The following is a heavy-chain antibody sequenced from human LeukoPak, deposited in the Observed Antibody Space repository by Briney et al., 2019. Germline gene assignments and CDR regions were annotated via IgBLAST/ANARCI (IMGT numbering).Heavy chain of an antibody. CDR2: MYHSGST. V-gene: IGHV4-38-2*02. D-gene: IGHD2-15*01. CDR1: GYSISSNYY. J-gene: IGHJ6*03. Sequence: SETLSLTCTVSGYSISSNYYWGWIRQPPGQGLEWIGSMYHSGSTYYNPSLKSRVSISVDTSKNQFSLKLSSVTAADTAVYYCARGYCSGGSCYSYYYYNYMDVWGKGTTVTVSS. CDR3: ARGYCSGGSCYSYYYYNYMDV.